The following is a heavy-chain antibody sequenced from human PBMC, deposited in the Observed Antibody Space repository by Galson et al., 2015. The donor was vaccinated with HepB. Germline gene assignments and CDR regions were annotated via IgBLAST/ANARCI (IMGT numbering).Heavy chain of an antibody. CDR1: GGTFSSYA. V-gene: IGHV1-69*13. J-gene: IGHJ6*03. Sequence: SVKVSCKASGGTFSSYAISWVRQAPGRGLEWMGGIIPIFGTANYAQKFQGRVTITADESTSTAYMELSSLRSEDTAVYYCARDRCSSTSCYTGGYYYYMDVWGKGTTVTVSS. CDR3: ARDRCSSTSCYTGGYYYYMDV. CDR2: IIPIFGTA. D-gene: IGHD2-2*02.